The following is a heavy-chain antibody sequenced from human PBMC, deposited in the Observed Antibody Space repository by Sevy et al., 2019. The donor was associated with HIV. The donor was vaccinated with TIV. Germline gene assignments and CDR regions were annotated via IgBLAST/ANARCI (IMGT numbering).Heavy chain of an antibody. CDR2: IYTTGST. J-gene: IGHJ4*02. Sequence: SETLSLTCTVSDGSISSGSYYWSWIRQPAGKGLEWIGRIYTTGSTNYNPSLKSRVTMSLDTSKNQFSLKLSSVTAADTAIYYCARTDSSGWFSYFDYWGQGTRVTVSS. CDR3: ARTDSSGWFSYFDY. V-gene: IGHV4-61*02. D-gene: IGHD6-19*01. CDR1: DGSISSGSYY.